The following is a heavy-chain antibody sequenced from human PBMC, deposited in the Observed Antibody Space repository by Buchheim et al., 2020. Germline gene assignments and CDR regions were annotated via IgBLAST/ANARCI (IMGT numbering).Heavy chain of an antibody. CDR3: ARGGRTGTTYNWFDP. V-gene: IGHV4-34*01. Sequence: QVQLQQWGAGLLKPSETLSLTCAVYSGSFSGYYWSWIRQPPGKGLEWIGEINHSGSTNYNPSLKSRVTISVDTSKNQFSLKLSSVTAADTAVYYCARGGRTGTTYNWFDPWGQGTL. CDR2: INHSGST. D-gene: IGHD1-7*01. CDR1: SGSFSGYY. J-gene: IGHJ5*02.